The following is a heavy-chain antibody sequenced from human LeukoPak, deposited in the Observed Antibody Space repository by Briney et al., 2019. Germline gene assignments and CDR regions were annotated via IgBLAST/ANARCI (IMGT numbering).Heavy chain of an antibody. Sequence: SETLSLTCVVSGGSFSGYYWVWIRQPPGKGLEWIGEINQGGSTSYTPSLKSRIIISLDMSKSQFSLKLNSVTAADTAVYYCARHKAYGSGSYSPYYFDYWGQGTQVTVSS. D-gene: IGHD3-10*01. CDR3: ARHKAYGSGSYSPYYFDY. J-gene: IGHJ4*02. CDR2: INQGGST. V-gene: IGHV4-34*01. CDR1: GGSFSGYY.